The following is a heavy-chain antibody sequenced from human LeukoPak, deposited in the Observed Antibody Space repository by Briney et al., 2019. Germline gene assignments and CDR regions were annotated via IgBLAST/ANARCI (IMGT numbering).Heavy chain of an antibody. CDR2: ISYDESNR. CDR3: ARGTDTKPFWSGYWVDV. D-gene: IGHD3-3*01. Sequence: PGRSLRLSCAASGFTFSSSAMHWVRQAPGKGLEWVAVISYDESNRYYADSVKGRFTISRDNSKNTLYLQMSSLRAEDTAVYYCARGTDTKPFWSGYWVDVWGQGTTVTVSS. CDR1: GFTFSSSA. V-gene: IGHV3-30*03. J-gene: IGHJ6*02.